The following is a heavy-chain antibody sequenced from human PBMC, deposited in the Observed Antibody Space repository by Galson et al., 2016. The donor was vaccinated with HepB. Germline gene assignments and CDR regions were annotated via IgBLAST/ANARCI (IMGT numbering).Heavy chain of an antibody. J-gene: IGHJ6*02. CDR1: GGSISTINW. CDR3: ARQGPYYDFYGLDV. CDR2: IFYSGTA. V-gene: IGHV4/OR15-8*01. D-gene: IGHD3-3*01. Sequence: SETLSLTCVVSGGSISTINWWSWVRQPPGKGLEWIGKIFYSGTAYYNPSLKSRVTISVDTSKNQFSLKLSSVTAADTAVYYCARQGPYYDFYGLDVWGQGTTVTVSS.